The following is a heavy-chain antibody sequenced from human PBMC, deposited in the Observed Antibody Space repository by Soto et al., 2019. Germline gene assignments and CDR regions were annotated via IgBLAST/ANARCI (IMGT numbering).Heavy chain of an antibody. V-gene: IGHV1-69*06. Sequence: QVQLVQSGAEVKKPGSSVKVSCKTSGSTFSTYSIVWVRQAPGEGLEWMGGIILLFGTANYAQKFQDRVTITADKSTNTAFMELSSLKSEDSAMYYCASSSGNNYGVGTNYYFDYWGQGTLVTVSS. CDR1: GSTFSTYS. CDR2: IILLFGTA. D-gene: IGHD1-26*01. CDR3: ASSSGNNYGVGTNYYFDY. J-gene: IGHJ4*02.